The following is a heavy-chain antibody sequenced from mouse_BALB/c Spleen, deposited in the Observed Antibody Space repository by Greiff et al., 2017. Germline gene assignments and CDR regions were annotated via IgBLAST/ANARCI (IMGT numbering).Heavy chain of an antibody. CDR1: GFNIKDTY. V-gene: IGHV14-3*02. CDR2: IDPANGNT. J-gene: IGHJ4*01. D-gene: IGHD1-2*01. CDR3: ATPLLRRYYYAMDY. Sequence: VQLQQSGAELVKPGASVKLSCTASGFNIKDTYMHWVKQRPEQGLEWIGRIDPANGNTKYDPKFQGKATITADTSSNTAYLQLSSLTSEDTAVYYCATPLLRRYYYAMDYWGQGTSVTVSS.